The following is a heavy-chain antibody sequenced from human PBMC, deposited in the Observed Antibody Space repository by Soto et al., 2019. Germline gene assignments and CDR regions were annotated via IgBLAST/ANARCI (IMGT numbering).Heavy chain of an antibody. D-gene: IGHD3-10*01. CDR3: ARFASNMVRGVLYYYYGMDV. J-gene: IGHJ6*02. CDR2: ICHSGST. CDR1: GVSISSSNL. Sequence: SGTLSLTCAVSGVSISSSNLWCLVRQPPGKGLEGVGEICHSGSTNYNPSLKSRVTISVDKSNNQFSLKLSSVTAEDTAVYYCARFASNMVRGVLYYYYGMDVWGQGTTVTVSS. V-gene: IGHV4-4*02.